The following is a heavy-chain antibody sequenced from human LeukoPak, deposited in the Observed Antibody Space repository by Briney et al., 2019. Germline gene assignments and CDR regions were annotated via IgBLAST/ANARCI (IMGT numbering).Heavy chain of an antibody. J-gene: IGHJ4*02. CDR2: ISSSSSYI. CDR3: ARVPYCSSTSCLSPGGY. Sequence: GGSLRLSCAASGFTFSSYSMNWVRQAPGKGLEWVSSISSSSSYIYYADSVKGRFTISRDNAKNSPYLQMNSLRAEDTAVYYCARVPYCSSTSCLSPGGYWGQGTLVTVSS. V-gene: IGHV3-21*01. D-gene: IGHD2-2*01. CDR1: GFTFSSYS.